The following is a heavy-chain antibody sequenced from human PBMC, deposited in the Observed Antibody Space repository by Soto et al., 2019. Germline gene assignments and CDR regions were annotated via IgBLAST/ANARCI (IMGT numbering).Heavy chain of an antibody. J-gene: IGHJ2*01. CDR2: ISGSGGST. V-gene: IGHV3-23*01. Sequence: EVQLLESGGGLVQPGGSLRLSCAASGFTFSSYAMSWVRQAPGKGLEWVSAISGSGGSTYYADPGKGRFTISRDNSKNTLYLQMNSLRAEDTAVYYCAKAFRSGYDSWYFDLWGRGTLVTVSS. CDR3: AKAFRSGYDSWYFDL. D-gene: IGHD5-12*01. CDR1: GFTFSSYA.